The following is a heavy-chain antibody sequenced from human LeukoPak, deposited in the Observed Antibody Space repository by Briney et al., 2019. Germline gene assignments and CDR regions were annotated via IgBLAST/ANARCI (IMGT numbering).Heavy chain of an antibody. V-gene: IGHV3-7*01. Sequence: GGSLRLSCAASGFTSSSYWMSWVRQAPGKGLEWVANIKQDGSEKYYVDSVKGRFTISRDNAKNSLYLQMNSLSAEDTAVYYCARDERGGPYELDYWGQGTLVTVSS. CDR2: IKQDGSEK. D-gene: IGHD3-22*01. CDR3: ARDERGGPYELDY. J-gene: IGHJ4*02. CDR1: GFTSSSYW.